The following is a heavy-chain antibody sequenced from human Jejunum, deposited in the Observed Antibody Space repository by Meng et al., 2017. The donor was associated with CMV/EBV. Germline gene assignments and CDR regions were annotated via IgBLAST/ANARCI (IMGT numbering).Heavy chain of an antibody. CDR2: ISAGGGT. J-gene: IGHJ6*02. Sequence: FSTYAMRWVRQAPGKGLDWVSSISAGGGTSGADSVKGRFIISRDNSKNTLYLQMNSLRAEDTAVYYCAKDSDSSTWYGNHYYGMDVWGQGTTVTVSS. V-gene: IGHV3-23*01. D-gene: IGHD6-13*01. CDR3: AKDSDSSTWYGNHYYGMDV. CDR1: FSTYA.